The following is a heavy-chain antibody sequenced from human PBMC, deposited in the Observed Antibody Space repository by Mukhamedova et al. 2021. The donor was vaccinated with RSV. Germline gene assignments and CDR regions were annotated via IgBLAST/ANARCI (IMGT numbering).Heavy chain of an antibody. Sequence: FRQSPGQGLQWIGYIFSRGGTSYNPSLKSRVSISVDKSKSLFSLTMTSVTAADTAVYYCARRATICRGRSCSRWFDPWGQGTQVT. J-gene: IGHJ5*02. CDR3: ARRATICRGRSCSRWFDP. V-gene: IGHV4-30-2*05. CDR2: IFSRGGT. D-gene: IGHD3-3*01.